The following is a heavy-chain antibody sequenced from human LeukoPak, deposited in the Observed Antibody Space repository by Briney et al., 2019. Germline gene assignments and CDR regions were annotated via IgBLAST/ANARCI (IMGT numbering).Heavy chain of an antibody. CDR3: AKGRWGLTINNFDL. Sequence: GGSLRLSCAASGFSLTTYAMGWVRQAPGKGLEWVSDISDRGDSTYYADSVKGRFTISRDSSKNTLYLQMNSLGGEDTALYYCAKGRWGLTINNFDLWGQGTMVTVSS. D-gene: IGHD2-21*02. J-gene: IGHJ3*01. CDR1: GFSLTTYA. CDR2: ISDRGDST. V-gene: IGHV3-23*01.